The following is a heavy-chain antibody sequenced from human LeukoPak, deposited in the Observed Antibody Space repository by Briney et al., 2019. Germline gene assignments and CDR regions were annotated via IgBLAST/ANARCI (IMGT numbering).Heavy chain of an antibody. CDR2: ITSSSSII. Sequence: GGSLRLSCAAPGFTFNSYSMNWVRQAPGKGLEWVSFITSSSSIIYYADSVKGRFTISRDNAKNSLYLQMNSLRDEDTAVYYCTRDLFNAFDIWGQGTMVTVSS. CDR1: GFTFNSYS. J-gene: IGHJ3*02. CDR3: TRDLFNAFDI. V-gene: IGHV3-48*02. D-gene: IGHD2-21*01.